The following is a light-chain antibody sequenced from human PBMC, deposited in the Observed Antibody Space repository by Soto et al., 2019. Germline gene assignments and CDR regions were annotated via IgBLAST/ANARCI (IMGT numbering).Light chain of an antibody. CDR2: SDT. CDR1: SSNIGSNY. V-gene: IGLV1-47*02. Sequence: QSVLTQPPSSSGTPGQRVTISCSGSSSNIGSNYGYWYQQLPGTAPKLLIYSDTQRPSGVPDRFSGSKSGTSASLAISGLRSEDEAAYYCAAWDDNLSAVVFGGGTKLTGL. CDR3: AAWDDNLSAVV. J-gene: IGLJ2*01.